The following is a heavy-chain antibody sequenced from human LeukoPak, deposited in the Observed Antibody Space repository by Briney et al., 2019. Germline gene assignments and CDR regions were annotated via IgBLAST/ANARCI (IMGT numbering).Heavy chain of an antibody. CDR1: GGSISSYY. J-gene: IGHJ5*02. CDR3: ARQVMGGGSYWFDP. D-gene: IGHD2-15*01. V-gene: IGHV4-4*09. CDR2: IYTSGST. Sequence: SETLSLTCTVSGGSISSYYWSWIRQPPGKGLEWIGYIYTSGSTNYNPSLKSRVTISVDTSKNQFSLKLSSVTAADTAVYYCARQVMGGGSYWFDPWGQGTLVTVSS.